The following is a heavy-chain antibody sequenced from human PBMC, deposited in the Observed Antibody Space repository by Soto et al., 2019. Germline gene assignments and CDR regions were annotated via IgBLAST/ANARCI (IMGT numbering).Heavy chain of an antibody. J-gene: IGHJ4*02. CDR1: GFTFTTSA. D-gene: IGHD1-26*01. CDR3: AASQPRHSGSYVDY. Sequence: PSVKVSCKASGFTFTTSAVQWVRQARGQRLEWIGWIVVGSGNTNNAQKFQERVTITRDMSTSTAYMELSSLRSEDTAVYYCAASQPRHSGSYVDYWGQGTLVTVSS. CDR2: IVVGSGNT. V-gene: IGHV1-58*01.